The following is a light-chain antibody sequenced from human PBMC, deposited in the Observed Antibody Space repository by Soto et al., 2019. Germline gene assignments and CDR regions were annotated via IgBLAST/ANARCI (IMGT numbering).Light chain of an antibody. J-gene: IGKJ1*01. CDR1: QSVSSSY. CDR2: GAS. CDR3: PQYCSSPRT. Sequence: EIVLTQSPGTLSLSPGERATLSCRASQSVSSSYLAWYQQKPGQAPRLLIYGASSRATGIPDRFSGSGSGNDFTLTISRPEPEDFAVYYCPQYCSSPRTGGQGPKVEIQ. V-gene: IGKV3-20*01.